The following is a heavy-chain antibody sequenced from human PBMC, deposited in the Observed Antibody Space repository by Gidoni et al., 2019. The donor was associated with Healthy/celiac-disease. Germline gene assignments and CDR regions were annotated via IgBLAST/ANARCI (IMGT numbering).Heavy chain of an antibody. V-gene: IGHV4-38-2*01. CDR1: GYSIRSGYY. Sequence: QVQLQESGTGLVKPSETLSLTCAVSGYSIRSGYYWGWIRQPPGKGLEWIVSIYHSGSTYYNPSLKSRVTISVDTSKNQFSLKLSSVTAADTAVYYCALGRGGELPFDPWGQGTLVTVSS. J-gene: IGHJ5*02. CDR2: IYHSGST. D-gene: IGHD1-7*01. CDR3: ALGRGGELPFDP.